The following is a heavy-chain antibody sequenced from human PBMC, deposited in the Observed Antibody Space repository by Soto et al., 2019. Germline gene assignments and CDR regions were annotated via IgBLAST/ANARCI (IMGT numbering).Heavy chain of an antibody. Sequence: ASVKVSCKASGRTFSSYNISWVRQAPGQGLEWMGRIIPILGIANYAQKFQGRVTITADKSTSTAYMELSSLRSEDTAVYYCARDAALATGIAANWGQGTLVTVSS. V-gene: IGHV1-69*04. CDR1: GRTFSSYN. J-gene: IGHJ4*02. CDR2: IIPILGIA. CDR3: ARDAALATGIAAN. D-gene: IGHD6-25*01.